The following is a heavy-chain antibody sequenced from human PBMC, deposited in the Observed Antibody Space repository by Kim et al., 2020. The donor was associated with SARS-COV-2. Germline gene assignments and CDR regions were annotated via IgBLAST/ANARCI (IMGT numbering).Heavy chain of an antibody. D-gene: IGHD1-1*01. J-gene: IGHJ6*02. V-gene: IGHV4-59*01. Sequence: KSRVTISVDTSKNQFSLKLSSVTAADTAVYYCARVQLERRLGYYYYGMDVWGQGTTVTVSS. CDR3: ARVQLERRLGYYYYGMDV.